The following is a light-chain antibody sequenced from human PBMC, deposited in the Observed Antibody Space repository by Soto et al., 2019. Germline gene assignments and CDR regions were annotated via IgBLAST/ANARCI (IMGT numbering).Light chain of an antibody. CDR3: QQRSNWPSIT. CDR1: QSVSSY. Sequence: EVVMTQSPATLSVSPGERVTLSCRASQSVSSYLAWYQQKPGQAPRRLIYDASSRAPGIPARFSGSGSGTDFTLTISSLEPEDFAVYHCQQRSNWPSITFGQGTRLEIK. J-gene: IGKJ5*01. CDR2: DAS. V-gene: IGKV3-11*01.